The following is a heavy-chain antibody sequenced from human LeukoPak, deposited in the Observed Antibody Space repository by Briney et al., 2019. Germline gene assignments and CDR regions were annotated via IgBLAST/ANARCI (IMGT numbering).Heavy chain of an antibody. V-gene: IGHV1-2*02. Sequence: GASVKVSCKASGYTFTGYYMHWVRQAPGQGLEWMGWINPNSGGTNYAQKFQGRVTMTRDTSISTAYMELSRLRSDDTAVYYCAREGLMTTFHYYYYYYYMDVWGKGTTVTVSS. J-gene: IGHJ6*03. CDR3: AREGLMTTFHYYYYYYYMDV. CDR1: GYTFTGYY. CDR2: INPNSGGT. D-gene: IGHD3-16*01.